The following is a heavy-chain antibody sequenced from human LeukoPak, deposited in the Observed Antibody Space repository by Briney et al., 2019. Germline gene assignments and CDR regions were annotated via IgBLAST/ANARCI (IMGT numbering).Heavy chain of an antibody. J-gene: IGHJ4*02. CDR3: AKAHHDYGDYDSHIDY. CDR1: GFTVSSYG. CDR2: ISYDGSNK. V-gene: IGHV3-30*18. Sequence: PGGSLRLSFAASGFTVSSYGMHWVRQAPGKGLEWVAVISYDGSNKYYTDSVKGRFTISRDNSKNKLYLQMNSLRAEDTAVHYCAKAHHDYGDYDSHIDYWGTGTMVTASS. D-gene: IGHD4-17*01.